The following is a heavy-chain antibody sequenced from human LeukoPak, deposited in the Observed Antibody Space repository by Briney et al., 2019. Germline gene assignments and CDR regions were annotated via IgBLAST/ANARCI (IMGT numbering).Heavy chain of an antibody. J-gene: IGHJ4*02. V-gene: IGHV4-59*01. CDR2: IYDSGST. CDR1: GGCISSYY. Sequence: SETLSLTCTVSGGCISSYYWSWIRQPPGRGLEWIGNIYDSGSTKYNSSLKSRVTISVDTSKNQFSLKLSSVTAADTAVYYCARSLPYYYDSSGYYSTPTTYYFDYWGQGTLVTVSS. CDR3: ARSLPYYYDSSGYYSTPTTYYFDY. D-gene: IGHD3-22*01.